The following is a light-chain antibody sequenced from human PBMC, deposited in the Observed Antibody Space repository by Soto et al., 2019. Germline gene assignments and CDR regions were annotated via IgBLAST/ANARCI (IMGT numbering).Light chain of an antibody. CDR3: GADHGRGSIFV. V-gene: IGLV9-49*03. J-gene: IGLJ2*01. Sequence: QSVLTQLPSASASLGASVTLTCTLSSGYSKYKVDWYQQRPGKGPRFVMRVGTGGIVGSKGDGIPDRFSVLGSGLNRYLTSKNIQEEDESDYLCGADHGRGSIFVFGVGTKLTVL. CDR2: VGTGGIVG. CDR1: SGYSKYK.